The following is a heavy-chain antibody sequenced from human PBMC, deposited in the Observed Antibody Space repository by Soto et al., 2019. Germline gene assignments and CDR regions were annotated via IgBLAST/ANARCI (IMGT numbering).Heavy chain of an antibody. D-gene: IGHD3-22*01. V-gene: IGHV1-69*01. CDR1: GGTFSSYA. CDR2: IIPIFGTA. Sequence: QVQLVQSGAEVKKPGSSVKVSCKASGGTFSSYAISWVRQAPGQGLEWMGGIIPIFGTANYAQKFQGRVTISADESTSTAYMELSRLRSEDTAVYYCARPRYYYDSSGYWDWYFDLWGRGTLVTVSS. J-gene: IGHJ2*01. CDR3: ARPRYYYDSSGYWDWYFDL.